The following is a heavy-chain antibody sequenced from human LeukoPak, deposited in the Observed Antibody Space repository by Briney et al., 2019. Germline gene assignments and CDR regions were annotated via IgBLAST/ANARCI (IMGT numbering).Heavy chain of an antibody. CDR3: ACSGSFDY. Sequence: GGSLRLSCAASGFTFSSYSMNWVRQAPGKGLEWVSSISSSYIYYADSVKGRFTISRDNAKNSLYLQMNSLRAEDTAVYYCACSGSFDYWGQGTLVTVSS. CDR2: ISSSYI. V-gene: IGHV3-21*01. CDR1: GFTFSSYS. D-gene: IGHD2-15*01. J-gene: IGHJ4*02.